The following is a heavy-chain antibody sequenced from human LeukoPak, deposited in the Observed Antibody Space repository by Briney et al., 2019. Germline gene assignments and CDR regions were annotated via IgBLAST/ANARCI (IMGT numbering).Heavy chain of an antibody. V-gene: IGHV1-69*13. Sequence: ASVKVSCKASGGTFSSYAISWVRQAPGQGLEWMGGIIPIFGTANYAQKLQGRVTITADESTSTAYMELSSLRSEDTAVYYCARDPTYNWNYFDYWGQGTLVTVSS. CDR3: ARDPTYNWNYFDY. J-gene: IGHJ4*02. CDR1: GGTFSSYA. CDR2: IIPIFGTA. D-gene: IGHD1-20*01.